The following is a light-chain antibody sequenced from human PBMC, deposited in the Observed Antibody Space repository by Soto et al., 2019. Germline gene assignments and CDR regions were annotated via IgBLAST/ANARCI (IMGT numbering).Light chain of an antibody. J-gene: IGLJ2*01. CDR2: EGS. CDR3: CSYAGSSTFV. V-gene: IGLV2-23*03. CDR1: SSDVGSYNL. Sequence: QSVLTQHASVSGSPGQSITISCTGTSSDVGSYNLVSWYQQHPGKAPKLMIYEGSKRPSGVSNRFSGSKSGNTASLTISGLQAEDEADYYCCSYAGSSTFVFGGGTKVTVL.